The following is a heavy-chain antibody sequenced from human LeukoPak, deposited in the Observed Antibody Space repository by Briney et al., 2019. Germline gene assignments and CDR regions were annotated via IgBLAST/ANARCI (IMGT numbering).Heavy chain of an antibody. CDR2: ISLSGST. V-gene: IGHV4-31*03. CDR1: GGSVSSGGVC. D-gene: IGHD5-24*01. Sequence: SETLSLTCTVSGGSVSSGGVCWSWIRQHPGKGLEWIGYISLSGSTYYNPSLRSRASISGDTSKNQVSLNPSSVTAADTALYYCARHNDSYNPFDVWAQGTMVTVSS. CDR3: ARHNDSYNPFDV. J-gene: IGHJ3*01.